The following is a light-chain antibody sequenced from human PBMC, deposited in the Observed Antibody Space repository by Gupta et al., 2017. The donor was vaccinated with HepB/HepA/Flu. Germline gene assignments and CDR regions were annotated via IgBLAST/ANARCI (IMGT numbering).Light chain of an antibody. J-gene: IGKJ1*01. Sequence: EIVLTQSPGTLSLSPGERATLSCRASQSVRSSYLAWYQQKPGQAPRLLIYGVSNRATGIPDRFSGSGSGTDFTLTITRLEPEDFAVYYCQQYCSSPRRFGQGTKVEIK. CDR1: QSVRSSY. V-gene: IGKV3-20*01. CDR3: QQYCSSPRR. CDR2: GVS.